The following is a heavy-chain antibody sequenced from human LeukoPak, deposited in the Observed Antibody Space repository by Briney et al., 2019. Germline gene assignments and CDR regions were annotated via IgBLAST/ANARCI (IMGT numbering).Heavy chain of an antibody. CDR3: ARSLTGDREFDY. J-gene: IGHJ4*02. Sequence: ASVKVSCKASGYTFTGYYMHWVRQAPGQGLEWMGWISAYNDNTNYAQKLQGRVTMTTDTSTSTAYMELRSLRSDDTAVYYCARSLTGDREFDYWGQGTLVTVSS. D-gene: IGHD7-27*01. CDR2: ISAYNDNT. CDR1: GYTFTGYY. V-gene: IGHV1-18*04.